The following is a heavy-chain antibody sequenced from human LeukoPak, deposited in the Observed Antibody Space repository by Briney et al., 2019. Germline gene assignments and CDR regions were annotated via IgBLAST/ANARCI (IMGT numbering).Heavy chain of an antibody. CDR1: GGSFSGYY. V-gene: IGHV4-59*10. CDR2: IYTSGST. J-gene: IGHJ6*03. Sequence: SETLSLTCAVYGGSFSGYYWSWIRQPAGKGLEWIGRIYTSGSTNYNPSLKSRVTISVDTSKNQFSLKLSSVTAADTAVYYCARARKNYYMDVWGKGTTVTVSS. CDR3: ARARKNYYMDV.